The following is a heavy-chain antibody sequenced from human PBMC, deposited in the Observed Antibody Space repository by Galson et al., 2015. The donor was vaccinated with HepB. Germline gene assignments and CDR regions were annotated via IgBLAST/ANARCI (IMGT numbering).Heavy chain of an antibody. V-gene: IGHV3-21*01. CDR1: GFAFSSYS. D-gene: IGHD6-13*01. Sequence: SLRLSCAASGFAFSSYSMNWVRQAPGKGLEWVSSISSSSSYIYYADSVKGRFTISRDNAKNSLYLQMNSLRAEDTAVYYCAGSIAAAFYYMDVWGKGTTVAVSS. CDR3: AGSIAAAFYYMDV. J-gene: IGHJ6*03. CDR2: ISSSSSYI.